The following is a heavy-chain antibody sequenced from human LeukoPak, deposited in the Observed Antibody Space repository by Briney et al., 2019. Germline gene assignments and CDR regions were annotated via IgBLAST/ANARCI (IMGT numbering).Heavy chain of an antibody. CDR1: GGSISSGDYY. CDR3: ARDVAGIAAAGDDYYYYGMDV. D-gene: IGHD6-13*01. Sequence: SQTLSLTCIVSGGSISSGDYYWSWIRQPPGKGLEWIGYIYYSGSTYYNPSLKSRVTISVDTSKNQFSLKLSSVTAADTAVYYCARDVAGIAAAGDDYYYYGMDVWGQGTTVTVSS. V-gene: IGHV4-30-4*01. CDR2: IYYSGST. J-gene: IGHJ6*02.